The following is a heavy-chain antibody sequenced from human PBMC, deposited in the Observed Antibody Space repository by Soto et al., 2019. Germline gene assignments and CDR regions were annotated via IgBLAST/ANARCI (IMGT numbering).Heavy chain of an antibody. Sequence: GGSLRLSCAASGFTFSSYGMHWVRQAPGKGLEWVAVISYDGSNKYYADSVKGRFTIPRDNSKNTLYLQMNSLRAEDTAVYYCAKDAANWNYARAFDIWGQGTMVTVSS. CDR3: AKDAANWNYARAFDI. J-gene: IGHJ3*02. CDR1: GFTFSSYG. CDR2: ISYDGSNK. V-gene: IGHV3-30*18. D-gene: IGHD1-7*01.